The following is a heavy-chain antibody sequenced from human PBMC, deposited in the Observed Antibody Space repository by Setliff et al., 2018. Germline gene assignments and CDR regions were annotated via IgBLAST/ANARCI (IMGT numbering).Heavy chain of an antibody. V-gene: IGHV4-39*01. J-gene: IGHJ5*01. D-gene: IGHD1-1*01. CDR2: IYYTGTT. Sequence: PSETLSLTCIVSGASINSSTFFWGWIRQPPGKGLEWIGSIYYTGTTYYSPSLKSRATISVDTSKNQFSLRLTSVTAADTAIYYCASRTTGPGGWFDYWGQGALVTVSS. CDR1: GASINSSTFF. CDR3: ASRTTGPGGWFDY.